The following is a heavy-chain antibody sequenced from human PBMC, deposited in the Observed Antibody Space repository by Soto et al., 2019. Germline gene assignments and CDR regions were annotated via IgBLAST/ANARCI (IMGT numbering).Heavy chain of an antibody. CDR1: GDSVSRNIAA. J-gene: IGHJ4*02. Sequence: SQTLSLTCAISGDSVSRNIAAWNWIRQSPSRGLEWLGRTYYRSKWYNDYAVSVKSRITINPDTSENQFSLQLNSVTPEDTAVYYCARETRLGILKMFDYWGQGTLVTVSS. D-gene: IGHD7-27*01. CDR3: ARETRLGILKMFDY. V-gene: IGHV6-1*01. CDR2: TYYRSKWYN.